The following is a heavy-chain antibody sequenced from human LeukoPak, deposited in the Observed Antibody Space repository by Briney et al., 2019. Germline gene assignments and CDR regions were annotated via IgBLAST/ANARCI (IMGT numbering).Heavy chain of an antibody. CDR2: ISVNGGAM. CDR1: GFTFSGYE. V-gene: IGHV3-48*03. Sequence: GGSLRLSCTASGFTFSGYEMTWVRQAPGKGLEWMSYISVNGGAMHYADSVRGRFTTSRDDAKNSLYLHMNSLRVEDAAIYYCARKTDRLGAVGRDRYFDLWGRGTLITVSS. J-gene: IGHJ2*01. CDR3: ARKTDRLGAVGRDRYFDL. D-gene: IGHD6-13*01.